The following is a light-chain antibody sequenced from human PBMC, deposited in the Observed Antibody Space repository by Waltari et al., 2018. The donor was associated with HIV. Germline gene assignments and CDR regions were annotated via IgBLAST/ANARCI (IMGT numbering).Light chain of an antibody. CDR3: QSADSSGTYWV. CDR1: AFPTQY. J-gene: IGLJ3*02. Sequence: SYELTQPPSVSVSPGQTARITCPGDAFPTQYAYCYQQKPGQAPVLVIYKDSERPSVITERVAGSSSGTTVTLTISGVQAEDEADYYCQSADSSGTYWVFGGGTKLTVL. V-gene: IGLV3-25*03. CDR2: KDS.